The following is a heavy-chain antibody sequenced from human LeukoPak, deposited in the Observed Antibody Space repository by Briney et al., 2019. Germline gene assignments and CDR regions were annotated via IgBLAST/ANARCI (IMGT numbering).Heavy chain of an antibody. CDR2: ISYDGSNK. D-gene: IGHD6-6*01. J-gene: IGHJ3*02. V-gene: IGHV3-30*01. CDR3: ARVLVGSSSVNDAFDI. CDR1: GFTFSSYA. Sequence: GGSLRLSCAASGFTFSSYAMHWVRQAPGKGLEWVAVISYDGSNKYYADSVKGRFTISRDNSKNTMYLQMNSLRDEETAVYYCARVLVGSSSVNDAFDIWGQGTMVTVSS.